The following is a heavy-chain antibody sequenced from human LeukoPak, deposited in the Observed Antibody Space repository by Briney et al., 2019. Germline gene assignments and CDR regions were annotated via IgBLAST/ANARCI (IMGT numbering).Heavy chain of an antibody. Sequence: GESLKISCQGSGYNFTNYWIAWVRQKPGKGLEWMGIIYPGDSDTKYSPSFQGQVAISTDKSISTAYLQWSSLKASDTAMYYCARRASGHYFDYWGQGTLVTVSS. CDR2: IYPGDSDT. CDR1: GYNFTNYW. D-gene: IGHD2-15*01. CDR3: ARRASGHYFDY. V-gene: IGHV5-51*01. J-gene: IGHJ4*02.